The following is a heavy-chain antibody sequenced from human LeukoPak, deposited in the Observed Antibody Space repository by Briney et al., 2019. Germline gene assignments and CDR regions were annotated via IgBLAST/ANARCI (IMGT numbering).Heavy chain of an antibody. D-gene: IGHD2-15*01. J-gene: IGHJ4*02. CDR3: ARAGICSGGSCYSRIFDY. V-gene: IGHV3-30*02. Sequence: GGSLRLSCAASGFTFSSYGMHWVRQAPGKGLEWVAFIRYDGSNKYYADSVKGRFTISRDNSKNTLYLQMNSLRAEDTAVYYCARAGICSGGSCYSRIFDYWGQGTLVTVSS. CDR2: IRYDGSNK. CDR1: GFTFSSYG.